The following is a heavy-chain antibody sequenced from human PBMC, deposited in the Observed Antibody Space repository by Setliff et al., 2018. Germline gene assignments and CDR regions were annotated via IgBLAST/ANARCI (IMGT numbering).Heavy chain of an antibody. J-gene: IGHJ6*03. Sequence: GGSLRLSCAASGFTFSSYWMSWVRQAPGKGLEWVAVIWYDGTNKYYADSVKGRFTISRDNSKNTLYLQMNSLRAEDTAVYYCAKESANYYYYMDVWGKGTTGTVS. V-gene: IGHV3-33*06. CDR1: GFTFSSYW. CDR3: AKESANYYYYMDV. CDR2: IWYDGTNK.